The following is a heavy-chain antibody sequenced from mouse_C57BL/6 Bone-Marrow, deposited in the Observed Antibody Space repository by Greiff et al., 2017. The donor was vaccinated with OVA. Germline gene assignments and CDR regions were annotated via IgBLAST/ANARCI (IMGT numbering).Heavy chain of an antibody. CDR1: GFTFSSYG. D-gene: IGHD1-1*01. J-gene: IGHJ4*01. CDR2: ISSGGSYT. V-gene: IGHV5-6*01. Sequence: EVHLVESGGDLVKPGGSLKLSCAASGFTFSSYGMSWVRQTPDKRLEWVATISSGGSYTYYPDSVKGRFTISRDNAKNTLYLQMSSLKSEDTAMYYCARHGTTVYAMDYWGQGTSVTVSS. CDR3: ARHGTTVYAMDY.